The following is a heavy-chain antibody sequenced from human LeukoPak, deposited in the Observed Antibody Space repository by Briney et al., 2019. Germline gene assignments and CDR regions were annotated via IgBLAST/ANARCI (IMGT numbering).Heavy chain of an antibody. Sequence: PGGSLRLSCAASGFTVSSNYMSWVRQAPGKGLEWVSIIYSGGSTFYADSVKGRFTISRDNSKNTLYLQMNSLRAEDTAVYYCARNERYYYYYMDVWGKGTTVTISS. CDR1: GFTVSSNY. D-gene: IGHD1-1*01. J-gene: IGHJ6*03. CDR3: ARNERYYYYYMDV. CDR2: IYSGGST. V-gene: IGHV3-53*01.